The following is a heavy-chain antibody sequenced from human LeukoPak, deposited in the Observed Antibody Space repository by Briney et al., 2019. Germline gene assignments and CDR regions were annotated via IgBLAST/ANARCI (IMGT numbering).Heavy chain of an antibody. V-gene: IGHV3-23*01. J-gene: IGHJ4*02. Sequence: GGSLRPSCAASGFTFSSCAMTWVRQAPGKGLEWVSAISDSGGITYYADSVKGRFTISRDNSKNTLYLQMNSLRAEDTAVYYCAKPDYYGSGSWRRFFDYWGQGTLVTVSS. D-gene: IGHD3-10*01. CDR2: ISDSGGIT. CDR1: GFTFSSCA. CDR3: AKPDYYGSGSWRRFFDY.